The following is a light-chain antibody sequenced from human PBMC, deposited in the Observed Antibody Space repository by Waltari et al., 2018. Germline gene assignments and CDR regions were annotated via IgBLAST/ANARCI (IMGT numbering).Light chain of an antibody. Sequence: QSTLTQPASVSGSPGQSLTISCTGTSSAVGGYNFVSWYQQHPGKAPKLMIYEGSKRPSGVSNRFSGSKSGNMASLTISGLQAEDEADYYCCSYAGSHVVFGGGTKLTVL. J-gene: IGLJ2*01. CDR1: SSAVGGYNF. CDR3: CSYAGSHVV. V-gene: IGLV2-23*01. CDR2: EGS.